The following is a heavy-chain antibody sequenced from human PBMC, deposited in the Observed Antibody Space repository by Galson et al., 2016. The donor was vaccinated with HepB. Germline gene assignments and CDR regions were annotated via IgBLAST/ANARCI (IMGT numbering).Heavy chain of an antibody. D-gene: IGHD2-15*01. CDR2: LASDGST. V-gene: IGHV3-23*01. Sequence: SLRLSCAASAFTFRSHAMTWVRQAPGKGLGWVSSLASDGSTYYADSVKGRFTISRDNSKNTLYLQLNSLRAEDTAVYYCAKECSGGSCYPPETEGWGQGTLVTVSS. CDR3: AKECSGGSCYPPETEG. J-gene: IGHJ4*02. CDR1: AFTFRSHA.